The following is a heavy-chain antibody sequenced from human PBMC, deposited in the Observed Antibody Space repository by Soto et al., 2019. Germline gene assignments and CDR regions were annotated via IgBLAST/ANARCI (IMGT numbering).Heavy chain of an antibody. CDR2: IYHNGNT. CDR1: GGSFSGYY. Sequence: SETLSLTCAVSGGSFSGYYWSWIRQPPGKGLEWIGEIYHNGNTNSNPSPKSRVTISADTSKNQISLKLTSVTAADTAVYYCARGGFSSGYGWFDPWGQGTLVTVSS. CDR3: ARGGFSSGYGWFDP. J-gene: IGHJ5*02. D-gene: IGHD6-19*01. V-gene: IGHV4-34*01.